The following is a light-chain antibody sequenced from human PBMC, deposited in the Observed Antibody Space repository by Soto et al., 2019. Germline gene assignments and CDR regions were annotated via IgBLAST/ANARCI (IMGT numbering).Light chain of an antibody. CDR3: QAWDSSTGV. CDR2: QDN. Sequence: SYELTQPPSVSVSPGQTASITCSGDKLGHKYACWYRQKPGQSPVLVIYQDNKRPSGIPERFSGSNSGNTATLTISGTQAMDEADYYCQAWDSSTGVFGTGTKVTVL. CDR1: KLGHKY. J-gene: IGLJ1*01. V-gene: IGLV3-1*01.